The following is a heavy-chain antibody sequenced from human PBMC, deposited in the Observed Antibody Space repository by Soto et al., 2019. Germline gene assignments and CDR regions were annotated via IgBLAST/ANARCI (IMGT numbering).Heavy chain of an antibody. Sequence: PXETLSLICTVCGGPIDTRDYYWSWIRQQPGKGLEWIGYIFHSGDTYYNPSLTSRLAFSVDTSKNQFSLRLTSVTVADTAIYFCARHPRITRGWHFDLWGRGTLVTVSS. CDR2: IFHSGDT. D-gene: IGHD1-20*01. CDR3: ARHPRITRGWHFDL. J-gene: IGHJ2*01. CDR1: GGPIDTRDYY. V-gene: IGHV4-31*02.